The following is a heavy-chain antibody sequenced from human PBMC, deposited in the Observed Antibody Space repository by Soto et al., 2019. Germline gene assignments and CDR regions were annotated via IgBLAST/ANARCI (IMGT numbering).Heavy chain of an antibody. CDR3: SSDRRTAETFDV. Sequence: QVHLEQSGAEVKKPGSSVKVSCKAAGGTFSTYTLIWVRQAPGQGLEWMGRIIPMLTVTNSAQKFQGRVTLNAHRSRRSASMELTSLTSQDTAVYDCSSDRRTAETFDVWGQGTMVTVSS. V-gene: IGHV1-69*02. J-gene: IGHJ3*01. CDR2: IIPMLTVT. CDR1: GGTFSTYT. D-gene: IGHD2-2*01.